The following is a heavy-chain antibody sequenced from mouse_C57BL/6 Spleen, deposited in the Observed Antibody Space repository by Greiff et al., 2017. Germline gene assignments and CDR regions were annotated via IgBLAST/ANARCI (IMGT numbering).Heavy chain of an antibody. J-gene: IGHJ2*01. CDR1: GYTFTDYE. CDR2: IDPETGGT. V-gene: IGHV1-15*01. CDR3: TRLITTVVPFDY. D-gene: IGHD1-1*01. Sequence: VQLQQSGAELVRPGASVTLSCKASGYTFTDYEMHWVKQTPVHGLEWIGAIDPETGGTAYNQKFKGKAILTADKSSSTAYMELRSLTSEDSAVYYCTRLITTVVPFDYWGQGTTLTVSS.